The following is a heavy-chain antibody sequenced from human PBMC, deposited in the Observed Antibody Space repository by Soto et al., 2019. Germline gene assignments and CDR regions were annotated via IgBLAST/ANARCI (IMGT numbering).Heavy chain of an antibody. Sequence: SETLSLTCAVSSGSISSGSWWSWVRQPPGKGLQWIGEVLHSGSTNYNPSLKSRVTISVDKSKNQFSLKLNSVTAADTAVYYCARSPAWYYLAFWGLGTLVTVFS. J-gene: IGHJ4*02. D-gene: IGHD2-8*01. V-gene: IGHV4-4*02. CDR1: SGSISSGSW. CDR3: ARSPAWYYLAF. CDR2: VLHSGST.